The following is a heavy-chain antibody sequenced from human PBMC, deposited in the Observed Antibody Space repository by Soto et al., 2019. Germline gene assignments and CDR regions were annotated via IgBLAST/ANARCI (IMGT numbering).Heavy chain of an antibody. Sequence: SQTLSLTCTVSGGSISSYYWSWIRQPPGKGLEWIGYIYYSGSTNYNPSLKSRVTISVDTSKNQFSLKLSSVTAADTAVYYCARVSTAPRYCSGGSCYEVYYYYMDVWGKGTTVTVSS. CDR1: GGSISSYY. CDR3: ARVSTAPRYCSGGSCYEVYYYYMDV. CDR2: IYYSGST. D-gene: IGHD2-15*01. V-gene: IGHV4-59*01. J-gene: IGHJ6*03.